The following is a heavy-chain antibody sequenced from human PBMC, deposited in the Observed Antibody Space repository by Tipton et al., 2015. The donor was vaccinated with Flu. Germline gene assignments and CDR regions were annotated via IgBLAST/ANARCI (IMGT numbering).Heavy chain of an antibody. CDR3: ARATHSYDSSGYITRPYNWFDP. CDR2: IIPIFGTA. CDR1: GGTFSSYA. D-gene: IGHD3-22*01. Sequence: VQLVQSGAEVKKPGSSVKVSCKASGGTFSSYAISWVRQAPGQGLEWMGGIIPIFGTANYAQKFQGRVTITADESTSTAYMELSSLRSEDTAVYYCARATHSYDSSGYITRPYNWFDPWGQGTLVTVSS. V-gene: IGHV1-69*12. J-gene: IGHJ5*02.